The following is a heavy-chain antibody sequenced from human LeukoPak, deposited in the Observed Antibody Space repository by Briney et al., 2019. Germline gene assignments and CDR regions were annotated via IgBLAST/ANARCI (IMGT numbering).Heavy chain of an antibody. Sequence: GGPLRLSCAASGFAFDDYAMHWVRHAPGKGLEWVSLISGDGGSTYYADSVKGRFTISRDNSKNSLYLQMNSLRTEDTALYYCAKDIGQQPPAYFDYWGQGTLVTVSS. CDR2: ISGDGGST. CDR3: AKDIGQQPPAYFDY. V-gene: IGHV3-43*02. J-gene: IGHJ4*02. D-gene: IGHD6-13*01. CDR1: GFAFDDYA.